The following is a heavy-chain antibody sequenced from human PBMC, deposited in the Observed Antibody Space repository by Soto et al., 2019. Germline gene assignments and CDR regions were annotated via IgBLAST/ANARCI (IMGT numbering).Heavy chain of an antibody. J-gene: IGHJ3*02. V-gene: IGHV4-59*08. CDR3: ARPVVAATEYAFDI. Sequence: SETLSLTCTVSGGSISSYYWSWIRQPPGKGLEWIGYIYYSGSTNYNPSLKSRVTISVDTSKNQFSLKLRSVTAADTAVYYCARPVVAATEYAFDIWGQGTMVTVSS. CDR1: GGSISSYY. D-gene: IGHD2-15*01. CDR2: IYYSGST.